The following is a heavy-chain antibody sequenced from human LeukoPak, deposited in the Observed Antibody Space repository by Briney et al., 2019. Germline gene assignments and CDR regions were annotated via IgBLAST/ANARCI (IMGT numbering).Heavy chain of an antibody. D-gene: IGHD6-13*01. Sequence: SQTLSLTCTVSGGSISSGGHYWSWIRQHPGKGLEWIGHIYNSGGTYYNPSLKSRVTISVDTSKNQFSLNLSSVTVADTAVYYCARGPRDSTTWYANYWGQGTLVTVSS. V-gene: IGHV4-31*03. CDR2: IYNSGGT. CDR1: GGSISSGGHY. CDR3: ARGPRDSTTWYANY. J-gene: IGHJ4*02.